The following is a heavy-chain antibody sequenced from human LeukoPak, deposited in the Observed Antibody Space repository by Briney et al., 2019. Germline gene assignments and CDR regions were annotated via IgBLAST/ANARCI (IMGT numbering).Heavy chain of an antibody. CDR1: GYTFTSYD. Sequence: ASVKVSCKAPGYTFTSYDINWVRQATGQGLEWMGWMNPNSGNTGYAQRFQGRVTMTRNTSISTAYMELSSLRSEDTAVYYCARRNTAMIAGLDSWGQGTLVTVSS. V-gene: IGHV1-8*01. CDR3: ARRNTAMIAGLDS. CDR2: MNPNSGNT. J-gene: IGHJ4*02. D-gene: IGHD5-18*01.